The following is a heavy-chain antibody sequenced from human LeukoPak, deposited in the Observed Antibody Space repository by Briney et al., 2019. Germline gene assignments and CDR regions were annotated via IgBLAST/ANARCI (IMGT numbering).Heavy chain of an antibody. CDR2: IYTSGST. D-gene: IGHD3-22*01. J-gene: IGHJ4*02. Sequence: SETLSLTCTVSGGSISSGSYYWSWIRQPAGKGLEWIGRIYTSGSTNYNPSLKSRVTISVDTSKNQFSLKLSSVTAADTAVYYCARELDDSSGYWANWGQGTLVTVSS. CDR1: GGSISSGSYY. V-gene: IGHV4-61*02. CDR3: ARELDDSSGYWAN.